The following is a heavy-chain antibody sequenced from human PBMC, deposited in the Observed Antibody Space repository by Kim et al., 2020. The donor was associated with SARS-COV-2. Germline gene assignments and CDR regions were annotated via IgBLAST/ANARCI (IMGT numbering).Heavy chain of an antibody. CDR3: EKVTTITAPFYDY. J-gene: IGHJ4*02. D-gene: IGHD4-4*01. Sequence: AASGKCRFTTTRDNSKNALNLEMNSLRAEDTALYYCEKVTTITAPFYDYWGQGTLVTVSS. V-gene: IGHV3-23*01.